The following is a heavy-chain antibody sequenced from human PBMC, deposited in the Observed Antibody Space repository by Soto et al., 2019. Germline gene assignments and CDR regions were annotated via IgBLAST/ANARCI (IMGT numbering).Heavy chain of an antibody. J-gene: IGHJ6*03. D-gene: IGHD5-12*01. Sequence: GSLRLSCTVSGGSISSYYWSWIRQPPGKGLEWIGYIYYSGSTNYNPSLKSRVTISVDTSKNQFSLKLSSVTAADTAVYYCARAVRGYSGYGGYYYYYMDVWGKGTTVTVSS. CDR1: GGSISSYY. V-gene: IGHV4-59*01. CDR3: ARAVRGYSGYGGYYYYYMDV. CDR2: IYYSGST.